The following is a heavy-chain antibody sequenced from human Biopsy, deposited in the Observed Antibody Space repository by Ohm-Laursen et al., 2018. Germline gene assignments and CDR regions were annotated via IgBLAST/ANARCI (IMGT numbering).Heavy chain of an antibody. Sequence: GASVKVSCKSPGGTFSNYGVNWVRQAPGQGLEWLGGNIPILGTGNYAQKFQDRVTVAADESTSTAYMELSSLRSDDTAVYYCARDALGGGSYRFFYWGQGSLVTVSS. D-gene: IGHD1-26*01. V-gene: IGHV1-69*13. J-gene: IGHJ4*02. CDR1: GGTFSNYG. CDR3: ARDALGGGSYRFFY. CDR2: NIPILGTG.